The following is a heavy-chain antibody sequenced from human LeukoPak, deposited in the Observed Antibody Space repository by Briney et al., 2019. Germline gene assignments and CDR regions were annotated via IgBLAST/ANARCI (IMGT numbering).Heavy chain of an antibody. D-gene: IGHD1-1*01. V-gene: IGHV3-21*01. CDR1: GFYFSGYS. CDR2: INSGSTYM. CDR3: ARVEATTDRNYHYYYMDV. Sequence: GGSLRLSCGASGFYFSGYSMNWVRQAPGKGLEWVSSINSGSTYMYYADSVKGRFTISRDNAKNSLHLQMDSLRAEDTAVYFCARVEATTDRNYHYYYMDVWGKGTTVIVSS. J-gene: IGHJ6*03.